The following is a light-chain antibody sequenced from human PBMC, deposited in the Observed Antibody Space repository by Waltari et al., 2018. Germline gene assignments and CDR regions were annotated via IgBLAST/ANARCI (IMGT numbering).Light chain of an antibody. V-gene: IGKV3-20*01. J-gene: IGKJ1*01. CDR3: QQYATSWT. Sequence: EIVLTQSPGTLALSPGERATLTCRASQLVSSNYLAWYQQKPGQAPRPLIYGASSRATGIPDRFSGSGSGTDFTLTISRLEPEDFAVYYCQQYATSWTFGQGTKVEIK. CDR1: QLVSSNY. CDR2: GAS.